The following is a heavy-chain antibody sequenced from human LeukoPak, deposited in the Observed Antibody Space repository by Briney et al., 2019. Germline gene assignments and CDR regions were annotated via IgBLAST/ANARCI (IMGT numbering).Heavy chain of an antibody. D-gene: IGHD1-26*01. V-gene: IGHV3-20*04. Sequence: GGSLRLSCAASGFTFDDYGMSWVRQAPGKGLERVSGINWNGGSTGYADSVKGRFTISRDNAKNSLYLQMNSLRAEDTALYYCARDPSGGATADYFDYWGQGTLVTVSS. CDR3: ARDPSGGATADYFDY. J-gene: IGHJ4*02. CDR1: GFTFDDYG. CDR2: INWNGGST.